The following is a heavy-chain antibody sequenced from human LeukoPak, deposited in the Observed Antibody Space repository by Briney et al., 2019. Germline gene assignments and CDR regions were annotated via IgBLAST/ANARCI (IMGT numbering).Heavy chain of an antibody. V-gene: IGHV4-59*01. CDR3: GRWGYFDSGNYFVVDY. CDR2: IHNNGDT. J-gene: IGHJ4*02. D-gene: IGHD3-22*01. CDR1: DYSISSYY. Sequence: SETLSLTCTVSDYSISSYYWNWIRQAPGKALEWIGHIHNNGDTAYNFSLKSRVTISMDTSKNQFSLKLSSVTAADTAVYYCGRWGYFDSGNYFVVDYWGQGTVVTVSS.